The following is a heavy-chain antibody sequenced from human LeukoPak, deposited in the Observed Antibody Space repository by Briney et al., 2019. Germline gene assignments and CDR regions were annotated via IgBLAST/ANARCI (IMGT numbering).Heavy chain of an antibody. CDR1: GFTFSSYS. J-gene: IGHJ4*02. Sequence: PGGSLRLSCAASGFTFSSYSINWVRQAPGKGLEWVSYISSSSTIYYADSVKGRFTISRDNAMNSLSLQMNSLRDEDTAVYYCARDQDYSFDYWGRGTLVTASS. CDR2: ISSSSTI. V-gene: IGHV3-48*02. CDR3: ARDQDYSFDY.